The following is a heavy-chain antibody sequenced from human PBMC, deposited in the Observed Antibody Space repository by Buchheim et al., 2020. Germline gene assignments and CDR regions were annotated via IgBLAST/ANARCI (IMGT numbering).Heavy chain of an antibody. V-gene: IGHV3-74*01. Sequence: VQLVESGGGLVQPGGSLRLSCAASGFTFSSYWMPWFRHVPGKGLVWVSRINSDECVTSYAASVKGRFTISSDNAKHTLDLQMNSLSVENTAVYYCARGTGGSVDYWGQGTL. D-gene: IGHD3-16*01. CDR2: INSDECVT. J-gene: IGHJ4*02. CDR3: ARGTGGSVDY. CDR1: GFTFSSYW.